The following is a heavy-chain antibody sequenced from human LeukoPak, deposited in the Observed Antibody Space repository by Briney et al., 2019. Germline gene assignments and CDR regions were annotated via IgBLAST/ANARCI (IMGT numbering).Heavy chain of an antibody. V-gene: IGHV1-8*01. D-gene: IGHD6-13*01. CDR2: MNPNSGNT. Sequence: ASVKVSCKASGYTFTNYDINWVRQATGQGLEWMGWMNPNSGNTDYAQKFQGRVTMTRDTSISTAYMELSSLRSEDTAVYYCARAPKRVLAAAGNNWFDPWGQGTLVTVSS. J-gene: IGHJ5*02. CDR3: ARAPKRVLAAAGNNWFDP. CDR1: GYTFTNYD.